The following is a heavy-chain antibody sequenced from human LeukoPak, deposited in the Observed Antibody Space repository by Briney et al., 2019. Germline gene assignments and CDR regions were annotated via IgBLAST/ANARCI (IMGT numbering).Heavy chain of an antibody. Sequence: VGSLRLSCAASGFTFSSYAMSWVRQAPGKGLEWVSAISGSGGSTYYADSVKGRFTISRDNSKNTLYLQMNSLRAEDTAVYYCAKAGSSSWYGWFDPWGQGTLVTVSS. CDR1: GFTFSSYA. CDR2: ISGSGGST. J-gene: IGHJ5*02. V-gene: IGHV3-23*01. CDR3: AKAGSSSWYGWFDP. D-gene: IGHD6-13*01.